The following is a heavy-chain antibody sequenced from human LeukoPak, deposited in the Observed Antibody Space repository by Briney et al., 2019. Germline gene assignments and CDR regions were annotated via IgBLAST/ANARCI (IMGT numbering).Heavy chain of an antibody. J-gene: IGHJ4*02. CDR1: GYTFTGYY. V-gene: IGHV1-8*02. CDR3: ARGSSITIFGGVIIRRYYFDY. Sequence: ASVKVSCKASGYTFTGYYMHWVRQAPGQGLEWMGWMNPNSGNTGYAQKFQGRVTMTRNTSISTAYMELSSLRSEDTAVYYCARGSSITIFGGVIIRRYYFDYWGQGTLVTVSS. CDR2: MNPNSGNT. D-gene: IGHD3-3*01.